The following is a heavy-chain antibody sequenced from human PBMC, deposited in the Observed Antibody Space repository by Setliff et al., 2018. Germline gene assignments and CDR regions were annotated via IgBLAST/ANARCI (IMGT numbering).Heavy chain of an antibody. CDR1: GGSISSSGYY. V-gene: IGHV4-39*07. CDR3: ARGPVMIVATGYFDY. CDR2: IYYRGST. J-gene: IGHJ4*02. Sequence: TLSLTCTVSGGSISSSGYYWGWIRQPPGKGLEWIGSIYYRGSTYYNPSLKSRVTMSVDASKNQFSLKLSSVTAADTAVYYCARGPVMIVATGYFDYWGQGTLVTVSS. D-gene: IGHD3-22*01.